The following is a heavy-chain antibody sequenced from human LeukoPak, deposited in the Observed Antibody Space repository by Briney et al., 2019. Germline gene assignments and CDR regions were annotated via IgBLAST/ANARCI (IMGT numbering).Heavy chain of an antibody. V-gene: IGHV4-39*01. Sequence: PSETLSLTCTVSGGSIASSILYWDWIRQPPGRGLEWIGSINYSGSTYYSPSLKSRVTMSVDRSKNQFSLKLSSVTAADTAVYYCARRQGSGSGCFDFWGQGTLVTVSS. D-gene: IGHD1-26*01. CDR2: INYSGST. J-gene: IGHJ4*02. CDR3: ARRQGSGSGCFDF. CDR1: GGSIASSILY.